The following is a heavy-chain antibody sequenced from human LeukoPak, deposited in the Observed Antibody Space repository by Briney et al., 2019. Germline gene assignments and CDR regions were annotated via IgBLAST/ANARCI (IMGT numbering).Heavy chain of an antibody. D-gene: IGHD1-14*01. CDR1: GFTFTTYG. V-gene: IGHV3-23*01. J-gene: IGHJ6*03. CDR2: ISGSGSNT. CDR3: AKNGEPHYSIDV. Sequence: PLGSLRLSCAASGFTFTTYGMIGVRQAPGERGWWGLGISGSGSNTYYADSAKGRFTSSRDYSKRTVYLQMNSLRAEDTAVYCCAKNGEPHYSIDVLGKGNTVTVSS.